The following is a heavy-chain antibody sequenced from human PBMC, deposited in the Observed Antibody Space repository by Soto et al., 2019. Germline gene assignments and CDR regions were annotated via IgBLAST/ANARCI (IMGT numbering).Heavy chain of an antibody. D-gene: IGHD5-18*01. CDR3: ARVIQLWLQFDY. CDR2: IYYSGST. Sequence: SETLSLTCTVSGGSISSSSYYWGWIRQPPGKGLEWIGSIYYSGSTYYNSSLKSRVTISVDKSKNQFSLKLSSVTAADTAVYYCARVIQLWLQFDYWGQGTLVTVSS. J-gene: IGHJ4*02. CDR1: GGSISSSSYY. V-gene: IGHV4-39*07.